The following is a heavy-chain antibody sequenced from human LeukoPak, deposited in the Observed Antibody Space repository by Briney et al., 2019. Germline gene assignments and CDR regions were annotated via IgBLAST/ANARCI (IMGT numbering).Heavy chain of an antibody. J-gene: IGHJ6*02. CDR3: ARGPSGGQQLVLPYYYYGMDV. D-gene: IGHD6-13*01. V-gene: IGHV1-18*01. CDR1: GYTFTSYG. CDR2: ISAYNGNT. Sequence: ASVKVSCKASGYTFTSYGISWVRQAPGQGLEWMGWISAYNGNTNYAQKLQGRVTMTTDTSTSTAYMELRSLRSDDTAVYYCARGPSGGQQLVLPYYYYGMDVWGQGTTVTVSS.